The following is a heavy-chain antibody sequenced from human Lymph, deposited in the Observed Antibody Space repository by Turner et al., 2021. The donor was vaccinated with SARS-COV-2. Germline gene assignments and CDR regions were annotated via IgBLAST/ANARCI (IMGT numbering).Heavy chain of an antibody. J-gene: IGHJ5*02. CDR3: ARETVNNWVDP. D-gene: IGHD2-21*02. Sequence: QVQLQESGPRLVTPLETLSLTCTVSGGSRNSNHWSWIRQPPGKRLEWIGYIYYRGSTNYNPSLKSRVTISVDTSKNQFSLKLTSVTAADTAIYYCARETVNNWVDPWGQGILVTVSS. V-gene: IGHV4-59*01. CDR1: GGSRNSNH. CDR2: IYYRGST.